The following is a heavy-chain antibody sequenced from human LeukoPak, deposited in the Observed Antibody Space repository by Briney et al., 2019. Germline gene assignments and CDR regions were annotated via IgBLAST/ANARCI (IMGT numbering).Heavy chain of an antibody. CDR2: ISWNSGNI. CDR1: GFIFDDYA. CDR3: AKDESLDY. V-gene: IGHV3-9*01. J-gene: IGHJ4*02. Sequence: GGSLRLSCAASGFIFDDYAMHWVRQAPGKGLEWVSGISWNSGNIGYADSVKGRFTISRDNAKNSLYLQMNSLTSEDTALYYCAKDESLDYWGQGTLVTVSS.